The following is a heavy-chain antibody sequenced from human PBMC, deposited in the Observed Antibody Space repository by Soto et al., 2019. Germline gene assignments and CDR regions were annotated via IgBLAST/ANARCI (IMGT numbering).Heavy chain of an antibody. Sequence: SETLSLTCTVSGGSVSSGSYYWSWIRQPPGKGLEWIGYIYYSGSTNYNPSLKSRVTISVDTSKNQFSLKLSSVTAADTAVYYCARGDYGDYVGEYFQHWGQGTLVTVSS. J-gene: IGHJ1*01. CDR3: ARGDYGDYVGEYFQH. V-gene: IGHV4-61*01. CDR1: GGSVSSGSYY. CDR2: IYYSGST. D-gene: IGHD4-17*01.